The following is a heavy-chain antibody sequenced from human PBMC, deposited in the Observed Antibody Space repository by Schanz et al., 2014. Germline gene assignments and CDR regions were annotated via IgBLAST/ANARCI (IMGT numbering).Heavy chain of an antibody. CDR3: AKGRFGELSAFDI. CDR2: ISGSGGST. Sequence: EMQLLESGGGLAQLGGSLRLSCAASGFTLSNYAMSWVRQAPGKGLEWVSAISGSGGSTYYADSVKGRFTISRDNSKNTLYLQMNSLRAEDTAVYYCAKGRFGELSAFDIWGQGTMVTVSS. D-gene: IGHD3-10*01. J-gene: IGHJ3*02. CDR1: GFTLSNYA. V-gene: IGHV3-23*01.